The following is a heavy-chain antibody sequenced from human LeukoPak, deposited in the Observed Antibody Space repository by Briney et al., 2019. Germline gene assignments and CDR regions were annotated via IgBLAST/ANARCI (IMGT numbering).Heavy chain of an antibody. CDR1: GYTFTNYD. CDR2: MNPNSGNT. J-gene: IGHJ3*02. V-gene: IGHV1-8*03. D-gene: IGHD6-13*01. Sequence: ASVKVSCKASGYTFTNYDINWVRQATGQGLEWMGWMNPNSGNTGYAQKFQGRVTITRNTSISTAYMELSSLRSEDTAVYYCARGELAAAGTSSAFDIWGQGTMVTVSS. CDR3: ARGELAAAGTSSAFDI.